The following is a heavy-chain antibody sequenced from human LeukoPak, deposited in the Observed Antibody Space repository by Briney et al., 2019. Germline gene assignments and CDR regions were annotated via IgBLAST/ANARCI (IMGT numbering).Heavy chain of an antibody. CDR1: GFTFSSYS. V-gene: IGHV3-48*04. J-gene: IGHJ4*02. Sequence: GGSLRLSCAASGFTFSSYSMNWVRQAPGEGQERVSFISSSSSTIYYADSVKGRFTISRDNAKNSLYLQMNSLRAEDTAVYYCARDRGGSYSAIDYWGQGTLVTVSS. CDR3: ARDRGGSYSAIDY. D-gene: IGHD1-26*01. CDR2: ISSSSSTI.